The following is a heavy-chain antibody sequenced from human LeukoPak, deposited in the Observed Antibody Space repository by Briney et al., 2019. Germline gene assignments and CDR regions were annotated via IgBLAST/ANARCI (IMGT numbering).Heavy chain of an antibody. CDR2: ISSSGSTI. J-gene: IGHJ6*03. Sequence: PGGSLRLSCAPSGFTFSDYYMSWIRQAPGKGREWVSYISSSGSTIYYADPVKGRFTISRDNAKNSLYLQMNSLRAEDTAVYYCARGGIVYCYGSGNYYMDVWGKGTTVTISS. CDR1: GFTFSDYY. V-gene: IGHV3-11*01. CDR3: ARGGIVYCYGSGNYYMDV. D-gene: IGHD3-10*01.